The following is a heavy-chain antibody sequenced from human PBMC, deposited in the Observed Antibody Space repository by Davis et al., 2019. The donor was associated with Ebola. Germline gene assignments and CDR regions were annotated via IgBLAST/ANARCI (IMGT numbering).Heavy chain of an antibody. V-gene: IGHV4-39*01. CDR3: ARHAMDIVLMVYGGGWFDP. Sequence: SETLSLTCTVSGGSISSSSYYWGWIRQPPGKGLEWIGSIYYSGSTYYNPSLKSRVTISVDTSKNQFSLKLSSVTAADTAVYYCARHAMDIVLMVYGGGWFDPWGQGTLVTVSS. CDR1: GGSISSSSYY. CDR2: IYYSGST. J-gene: IGHJ5*02. D-gene: IGHD2-8*01.